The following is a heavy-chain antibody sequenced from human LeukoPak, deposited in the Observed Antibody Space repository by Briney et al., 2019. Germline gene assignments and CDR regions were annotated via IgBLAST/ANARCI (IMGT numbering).Heavy chain of an antibody. Sequence: SETLSLTCTVSGGSISSSSYYWDWIRQPPGKGLEWIGYIYYSGSTNYNPSLKSRVTISVDTSKNQFSLKLSSVTAADTAVYYCARHRGYSYGLDYWGQGTLVTVSS. CDR3: ARHRGYSYGLDY. J-gene: IGHJ4*02. CDR2: IYYSGST. CDR1: GGSISSSSYY. V-gene: IGHV4-61*05. D-gene: IGHD5-18*01.